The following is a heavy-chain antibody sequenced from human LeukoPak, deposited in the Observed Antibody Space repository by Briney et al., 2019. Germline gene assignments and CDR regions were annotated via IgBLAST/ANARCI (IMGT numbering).Heavy chain of an antibody. CDR1: GYTFTSYG. CDR3: ATKGSSSDYYGIDV. J-gene: IGHJ6*02. CDR2: ISPNNGKT. V-gene: IGHV1-18*01. D-gene: IGHD6-6*01. Sequence: ASVTVSCKTSGYTFTSYGITWVRQAPGQGLEWMAYISPNNGKTNYARTLHATLTMTTHPSTSTSYLQLRILISADTAVYYCATKGSSSDYYGIDVWGQGTSVTVSS.